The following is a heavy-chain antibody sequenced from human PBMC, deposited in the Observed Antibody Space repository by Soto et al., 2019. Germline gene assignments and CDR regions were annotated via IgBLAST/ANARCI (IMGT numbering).Heavy chain of an antibody. V-gene: IGHV1-18*01. D-gene: IGHD3-22*01. CDR1: GYTFTSYG. CDR2: ISAYNGNT. CDR3: AREAGFTYYYDSSGYYYAAFDI. J-gene: IGHJ3*02. Sequence: QVPLVQSGAEVKKPGASVKVSCKASGYTFTSYGISWVRQAPGQGLEWMGWISAYNGNTNYAQKLQGRVTMTTDTSTSTAYMELRSLRSDDTAVYYCAREAGFTYYYDSSGYYYAAFDIWGQGTMVTVSS.